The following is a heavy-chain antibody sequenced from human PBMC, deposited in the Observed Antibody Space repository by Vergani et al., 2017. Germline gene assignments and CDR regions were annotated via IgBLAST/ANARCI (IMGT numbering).Heavy chain of an antibody. D-gene: IGHD3-3*01. J-gene: IGHJ6*03. CDR3: ARSKGTAIFEAGGVDYEYYCMDV. V-gene: IGHV1-69*01. Sequence: QVQLVQSGAEVKKPGSSVKVSCKASVGTFSSYAISWVRQAPGQGLEWMGGSIPIFGTANYAQKFQGRVTITADESTSTAYMELSSLRSEDTAVYYCARSKGTAIFEAGGVDYEYYCMDVWGKGTTVTVSS. CDR2: SIPIFGTA. CDR1: VGTFSSYA.